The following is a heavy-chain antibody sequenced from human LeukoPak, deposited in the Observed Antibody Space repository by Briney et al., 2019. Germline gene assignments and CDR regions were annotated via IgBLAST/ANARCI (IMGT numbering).Heavy chain of an antibody. CDR2: ISPNSGDT. Sequence: ASVKVSCKTSGYTFYDYQLHWVRQAPGQGPEWMGWISPNSGDTKLTQNFQGRVTMTRDRSISTAYMELSRLTSDDTAVYYCARASFWESPINWFAPWGQGTLVTVSS. CDR1: GYTFYDYQ. D-gene: IGHD3-16*01. CDR3: ARASFWESPINWFAP. J-gene: IGHJ5*02. V-gene: IGHV1-2*02.